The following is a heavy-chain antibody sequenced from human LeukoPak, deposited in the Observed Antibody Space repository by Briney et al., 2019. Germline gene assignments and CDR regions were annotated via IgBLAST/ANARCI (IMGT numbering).Heavy chain of an antibody. Sequence: PSETLSLTCTVSGGSISSSSYYWGWIRQPPGKGLEWIGSIYYSGSTYYNPSLKSRVTISVDTSKNQFSLKLSSVTAADTAVYYCARASAPSYIVVVTAIFGSWFDPWGQGTLVTVSS. D-gene: IGHD2-21*02. CDR1: GGSISSSSYY. J-gene: IGHJ5*02. CDR3: ARASAPSYIVVVTAIFGSWFDP. CDR2: IYYSGST. V-gene: IGHV4-39*07.